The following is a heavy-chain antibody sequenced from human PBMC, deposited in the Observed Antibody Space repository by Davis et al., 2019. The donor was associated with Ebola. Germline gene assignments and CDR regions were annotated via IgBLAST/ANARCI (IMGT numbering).Heavy chain of an antibody. CDR2: ISGSGGST. CDR1: GFTFSSYA. J-gene: IGHJ4*02. CDR3: AREGLVERDY. D-gene: IGHD1-1*01. Sequence: GESLKISCAASGFTFSSYAMSWVRQAPGKGLEWVSAISGSGGSTYYADSVKGRFTISRDNSKNTLYLQMNSLRAEDTAVYYCAREGLVERDYWGQGTLVTVSS. V-gene: IGHV3-23*01.